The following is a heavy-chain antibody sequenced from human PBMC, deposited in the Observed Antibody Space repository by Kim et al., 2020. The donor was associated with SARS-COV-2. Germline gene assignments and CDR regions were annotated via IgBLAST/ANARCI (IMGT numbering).Heavy chain of an antibody. J-gene: IGHJ4*02. Sequence: NPSLKSRVTISVDTSKNQFSLKLSSVTAADTAVYYCARDRSGYNTAGIDYWGQGTLVTVSS. CDR3: ARDRSGYNTAGIDY. V-gene: IGHV4-59*01. D-gene: IGHD5-12*01.